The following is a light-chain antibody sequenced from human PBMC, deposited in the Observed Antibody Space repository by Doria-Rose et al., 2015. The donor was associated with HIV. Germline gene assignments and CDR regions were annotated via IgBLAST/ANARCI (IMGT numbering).Light chain of an antibody. CDR1: QSFSSTY. CDR2: DGS. Sequence: TQSPGTLSLSPGERATLSCRASQSFSSTYLAWYQQKPGQAPSLLIHDGSTRATGIPDRFSASGYGTDFTLTINRLEPEDFALYYCHQYGTSWTFGQGTKVEI. V-gene: IGKV3-20*01. J-gene: IGKJ1*01. CDR3: HQYGTSWT.